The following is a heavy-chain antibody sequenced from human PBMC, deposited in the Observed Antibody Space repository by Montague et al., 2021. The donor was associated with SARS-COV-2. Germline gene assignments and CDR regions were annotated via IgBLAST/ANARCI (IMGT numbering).Heavy chain of an antibody. V-gene: IGHV2-70*01. Sequence: PALMKPTQTLTLTCTFSGFSLSTSGFSVNWIRQPPGKALEWLALXDWENDRYFHTSLRTRLTISKDTSKNQVVLTVTDMDPVDTATYHCARLNWFGDNALDVWGQGTVVTVSS. D-gene: IGHD3-10*01. CDR1: GFSLSTSGFS. CDR2: XDWENDR. J-gene: IGHJ3*01. CDR3: ARLNWFGDNALDV.